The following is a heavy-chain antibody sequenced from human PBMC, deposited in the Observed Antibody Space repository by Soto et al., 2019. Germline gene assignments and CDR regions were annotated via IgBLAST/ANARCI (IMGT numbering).Heavy chain of an antibody. CDR2: MNPNSGNT. CDR3: ARGGGQYYDSSGYLKDYYYYGMDV. Sequence: ASVKVSCKASGYTFTSYDINWVRQATGQGLEWVGWMNPNSGNTGYAQKFQGRVTMTRNTSISTAYMELSSLRSEDTAVYYCARGGGQYYDSSGYLKDYYYYGMDVWGQGTTVTVSS. V-gene: IGHV1-8*01. CDR1: GYTFTSYD. D-gene: IGHD3-22*01. J-gene: IGHJ6*02.